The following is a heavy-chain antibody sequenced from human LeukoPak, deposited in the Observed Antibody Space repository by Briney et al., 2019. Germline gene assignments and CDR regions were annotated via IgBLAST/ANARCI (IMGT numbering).Heavy chain of an antibody. Sequence: GRSLRLSCVASGFTFNTYAIHWVRQAPGKGLEWVAVISYDGSNKYYEDSVKGRFTISRDNSKNTLYLQMNSLRAEDMAVYYCAREEWYYFDHWGQGTLVTVSS. V-gene: IGHV3-30-3*01. J-gene: IGHJ4*02. CDR3: AREEWYYFDH. CDR1: GFTFNTYA. CDR2: ISYDGSNK. D-gene: IGHD3-3*01.